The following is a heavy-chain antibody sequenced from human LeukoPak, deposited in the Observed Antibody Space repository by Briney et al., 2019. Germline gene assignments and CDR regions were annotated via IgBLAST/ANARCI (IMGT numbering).Heavy chain of an antibody. CDR3: ARHVEMAYGGAYFYYYMDV. CDR2: IYPGDSDT. J-gene: IGHJ6*03. CDR1: GSSFTTYW. V-gene: IGHV5-51*01. Sequence: GGSLKISCKGSGSSFTTYWIGWVRQMPGKGLEWMGIIYPGDSDTRYSPSFQGQVTISVDKSIRTAFLQWNSLKASDTAMYYCARHVEMAYGGAYFYYYMDVWGKGTTVTVSS. D-gene: IGHD5-24*01.